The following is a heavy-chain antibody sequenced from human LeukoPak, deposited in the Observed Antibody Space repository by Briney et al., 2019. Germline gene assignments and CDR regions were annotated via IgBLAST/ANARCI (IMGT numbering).Heavy chain of an antibody. V-gene: IGHV3-11*01. CDR3: ARDLGSTYYYDSSGYPGDY. D-gene: IGHD3-22*01. CDR2: ISSSGSTI. Sequence: GGTLRLSCAASGFTFSDYYMSWIRQAPGKGLEWVSYISSSGSTIYYADSVKGRFTISRDNAKNSLYLQMNSLRAEDTAVYYCARDLGSTYYYDSSGYPGDYWGQGTLVTVSS. CDR1: GFTFSDYY. J-gene: IGHJ4*02.